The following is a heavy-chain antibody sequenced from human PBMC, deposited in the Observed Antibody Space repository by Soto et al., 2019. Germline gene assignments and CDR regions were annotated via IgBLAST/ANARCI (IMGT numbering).Heavy chain of an antibody. V-gene: IGHV4-39*01. Sequence: PSGTMSITFTVSGGSISISSYSWGWIRQPPGKGLEWIGSIYYSGSTYYNPSLKSRVTISVDTSKNQFSLKLSSVTAADTAVYYCARRTVGFDPWGQGTLVTVSS. D-gene: IGHD2-8*02. J-gene: IGHJ5*02. CDR3: ARRTVGFDP. CDR1: GGSISISSYS. CDR2: IYYSGST.